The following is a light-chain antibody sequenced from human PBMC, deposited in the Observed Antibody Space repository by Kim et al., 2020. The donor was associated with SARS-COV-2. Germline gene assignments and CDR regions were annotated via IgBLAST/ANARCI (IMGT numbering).Light chain of an antibody. J-gene: IGKJ5*01. V-gene: IGKV1-17*01. CDR2: GAS. CDR3: LQHSTYPIT. Sequence: ASVGDRVTVTCRASQDIRNDLGWYQQNPGRAPKRLIYGASSLQSGVPSRFSGSGSGTEFTLTISSVQPEDFATYFCLQHSTYPITFGQGTRLEIK. CDR1: QDIRND.